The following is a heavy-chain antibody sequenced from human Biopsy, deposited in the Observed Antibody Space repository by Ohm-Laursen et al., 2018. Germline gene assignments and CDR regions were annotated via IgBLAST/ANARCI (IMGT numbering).Heavy chain of an antibody. V-gene: IGHV4-61*08. D-gene: IGHD3-3*01. Sequence: PSDTLSLTWSISGGSIRSSGDYWSWIRQPPRKGLEWIGYISDRGSTNYNPSLRGRVTISVDTSKNQFSLKLTSVTAADTAVFFCARLYRLDDYWNDDPPDAFDVWGQGTMVTVSS. CDR3: ARLYRLDDYWNDDPPDAFDV. CDR1: GGSIRSSGDY. CDR2: ISDRGST. J-gene: IGHJ3*01.